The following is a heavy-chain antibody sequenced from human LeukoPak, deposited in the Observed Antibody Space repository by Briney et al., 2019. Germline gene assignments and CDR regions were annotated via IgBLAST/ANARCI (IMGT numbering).Heavy chain of an antibody. D-gene: IGHD3-22*01. J-gene: IGHJ4*02. V-gene: IGHV4-34*01. CDR1: GGSFSGYY. CDR2: INHSGST. Sequence: SDTLSLTCAVYGGSFSGYYWSWIRQPPGKGLEWIGEINHSGSTNYNPSLKSRVTISVDTSKNQFSLKLSSVTVADTAVYYCARENKTAYYYDSSGYLRDWGQGTLVTVSS. CDR3: ARENKTAYYYDSSGYLRD.